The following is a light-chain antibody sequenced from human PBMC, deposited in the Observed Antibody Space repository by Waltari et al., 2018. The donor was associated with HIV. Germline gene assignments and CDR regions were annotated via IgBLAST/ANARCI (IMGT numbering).Light chain of an antibody. Sequence: EIVLAQSPGTLSLSPGEGAILSCRASQSVNSGYLSWYQQKPGQAPRLLIFDTSRRASGIPDRFSGSGSGTDFTLTISSLEPEDFAVYYCQQYGNSPPCTFGQGTKLEIK. V-gene: IGKV3-20*01. CDR1: QSVNSGY. CDR2: DTS. CDR3: QQYGNSPPCT. J-gene: IGKJ2*02.